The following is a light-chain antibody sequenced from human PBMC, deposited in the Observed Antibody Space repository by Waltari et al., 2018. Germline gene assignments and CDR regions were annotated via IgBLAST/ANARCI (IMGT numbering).Light chain of an antibody. CDR2: GAY. J-gene: IGKJ2*01. Sequence: EIVLTQSPGTLSLSPGERATLSCRASQSVTRKLAWFQQQPGQAPRLLIYGAYSRTTGVPYRFSGSGSGTDFTLTISRLEPEDFAVYYCLQYGSSYTFGQGTKLEIK. V-gene: IGKV3-20*01. CDR1: QSVTRK. CDR3: LQYGSSYT.